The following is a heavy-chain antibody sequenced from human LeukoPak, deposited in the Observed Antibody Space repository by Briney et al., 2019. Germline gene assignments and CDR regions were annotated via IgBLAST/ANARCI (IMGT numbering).Heavy chain of an antibody. V-gene: IGHV3-66*01. D-gene: IGHD6-13*01. CDR2: IDSAGST. J-gene: IGHJ4*02. CDR3: ARVGYTSSWGERFYFDY. Sequence: GGSLRLSCATSGFTFSNNYMSWVRQAPGKGLECVSVIDSAGSTYYAASVKGRFTVSRDISKNTLFLLMNSLTAEDTAVYYYARVGYTSSWGERFYFDYWGLGTVVTVSS. CDR1: GFTFSNNY.